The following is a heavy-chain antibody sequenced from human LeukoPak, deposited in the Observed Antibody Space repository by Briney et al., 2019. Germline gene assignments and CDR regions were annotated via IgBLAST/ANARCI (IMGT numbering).Heavy chain of an antibody. CDR3: ARVGVFEAAAGQFDY. V-gene: IGHV3-74*01. J-gene: IGHJ4*02. Sequence: GGSLRLSCAASGFTFRSYWMHWVRQAPGKGLVWVSRINSDGSSTSYADSVKGRFTISRDNAKNTLYLEMNSLGAEDTAVYYCARVGVFEAAAGQFDYWGQGTLVTVSS. CDR2: INSDGSST. CDR1: GFTFRSYW. D-gene: IGHD6-13*01.